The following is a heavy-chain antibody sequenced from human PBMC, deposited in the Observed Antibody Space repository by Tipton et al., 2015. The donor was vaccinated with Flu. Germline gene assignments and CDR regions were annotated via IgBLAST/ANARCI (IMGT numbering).Heavy chain of an antibody. Sequence: SLRLSCAASGLTVSSNYISWVRQAPGKGLQWVSVIYTGGSTYYTPSMRGRFTVSKDNSKNTVYLQMNSLRAEDTALYYCARQVDSATDYFDLWGQGTLVTVSS. CDR1: GLTVSSNY. CDR3: ARQVDSATDYFDL. D-gene: IGHD2-15*01. CDR2: IYTGGST. V-gene: IGHV3-66*04. J-gene: IGHJ5*02.